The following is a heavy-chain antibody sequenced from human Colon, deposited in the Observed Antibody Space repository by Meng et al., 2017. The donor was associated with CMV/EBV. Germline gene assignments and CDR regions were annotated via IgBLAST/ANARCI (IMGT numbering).Heavy chain of an antibody. D-gene: IGHD2/OR15-2a*01. J-gene: IGHJ6*02. CDR1: GFTFSSYG. CDR3: AKAHDIVISRGMDV. Sequence: GVSLKISCAASGFTFSSYGMHWVRQAPGKGLEWLSFIRYDGSDAYYADSVKGRFTVSRDNSQNTLYLQMNSLRVEDSAVYYCAKAHDIVISRGMDVWGQGTPVTVSS. CDR2: IRYDGSDA. V-gene: IGHV3-30*02.